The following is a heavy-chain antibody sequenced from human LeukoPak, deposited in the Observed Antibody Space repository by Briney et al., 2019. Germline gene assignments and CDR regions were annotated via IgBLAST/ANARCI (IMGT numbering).Heavy chain of an antibody. CDR1: GYTFTSYY. V-gene: IGHV1-46*01. D-gene: IGHD4-17*01. CDR2: INPSGGST. CDR3: ARDRNYGDYSRVCMDY. Sequence: ASVKVSCKASGYTFTSYYMHWVRQAPGQGLEWMGIINPSGGSTSYAQKFQGRVTMTRGTSTSTVYMELSSLRSEDTAVYYCARDRNYGDYSRVCMDYWGQGTLVIVSS. J-gene: IGHJ4*02.